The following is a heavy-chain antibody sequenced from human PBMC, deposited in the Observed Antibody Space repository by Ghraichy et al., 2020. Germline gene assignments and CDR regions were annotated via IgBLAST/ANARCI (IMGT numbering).Heavy chain of an antibody. V-gene: IGHV3-21*01. CDR2: IIASSSHI. CDR1: GFTFSIYS. J-gene: IGHJ4*02. CDR3: ARHVETSMVTAYFGY. Sequence: GGSLRLSCAASGFTFSIYSMNWVRRAPGKGLEWVSFIIASSSHIYDADAVKGRFTISRDNAKNLLYLQMNNLRAEDTAVYYCARHVETSMVTAYFGYWGQGTQVTVSS. D-gene: IGHD5-18*01.